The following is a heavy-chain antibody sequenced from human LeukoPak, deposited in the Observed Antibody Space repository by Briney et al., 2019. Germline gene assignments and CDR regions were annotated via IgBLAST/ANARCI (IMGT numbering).Heavy chain of an antibody. V-gene: IGHV4-39*01. Sequence: PSETLSFTCTGSGGSINSGSYYWGWIRQPPGMGLEWIGTISYSGSTYYNPFLKSRVTISVDTSKNQFSLKLSSVTAADTAVYYCARHFRVGYCSGGSCSQIDYWGQGTLVTVSS. CDR2: ISYSGST. CDR3: ARHFRVGYCSGGSCSQIDY. J-gene: IGHJ4*02. D-gene: IGHD2-15*01. CDR1: GGSINSGSYY.